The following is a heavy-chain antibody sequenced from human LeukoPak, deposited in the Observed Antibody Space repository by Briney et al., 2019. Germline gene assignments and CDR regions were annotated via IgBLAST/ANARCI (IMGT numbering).Heavy chain of an antibody. CDR2: INHNGNVN. V-gene: IGHV3-7*03. D-gene: IGHD3-16*01. CDR1: GFTFGSCW. CDR3: ARGGGLDV. J-gene: IGHJ6*02. Sequence: GGSLRLSCAAPGFTFGSCWMNWVRQTPGKGLEWVASINHNGNVNYYVDSVKGRFTISRDNAKNSLYLQMSNLRAEDTAVYFCARGGGLDVWGQGATVTVSS.